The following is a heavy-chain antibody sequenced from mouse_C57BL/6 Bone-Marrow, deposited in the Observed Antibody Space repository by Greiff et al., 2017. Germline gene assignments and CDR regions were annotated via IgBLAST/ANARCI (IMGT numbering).Heavy chain of an antibody. Sequence: VQLQQPGAELVKPGASVKMSCKASGYTFTSYWITWVKQRPGQGLEWIGYIYPGSGSTNYNEKFKSKATLTVDTSSSTAYRQLSSLTSEDSAVYYCARPDYSNYWYFDVWGTGATVTVSS. V-gene: IGHV1-55*01. CDR2: IYPGSGST. CDR3: ARPDYSNYWYFDV. CDR1: GYTFTSYW. D-gene: IGHD2-5*01. J-gene: IGHJ1*03.